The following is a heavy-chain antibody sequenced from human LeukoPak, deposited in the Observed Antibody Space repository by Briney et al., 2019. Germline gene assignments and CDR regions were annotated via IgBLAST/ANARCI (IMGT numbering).Heavy chain of an antibody. Sequence: GASVKVSCKVSGYTLTELSMHWVRQAPGKGLEWMGGFDPEDGETIYARKFQGRVTMTEDTSTDTAYMELSSLRSEDTAVYYCATVAHGGNSGGFDYWGQGTLVTVSS. D-gene: IGHD4-23*01. CDR2: FDPEDGET. CDR3: ATVAHGGNSGGFDY. CDR1: GYTLTELS. V-gene: IGHV1-24*01. J-gene: IGHJ4*02.